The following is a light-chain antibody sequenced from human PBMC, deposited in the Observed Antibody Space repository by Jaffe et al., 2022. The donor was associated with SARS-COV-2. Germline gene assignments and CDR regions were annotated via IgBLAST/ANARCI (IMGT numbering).Light chain of an antibody. J-gene: IGLJ1*01. CDR3: QSYDTSLSGYV. CDR2: ANT. V-gene: IGLV1-40*01. Sequence: QSVLTQPPSVSGAPGQRVTISCTGSSSNIGAGFDVHWYQHLPGTAPKLLISANTNRPSGVPDRFSASKSGTSASLAITGLQAEDEADYYCQSYDTSLSGYVFGGGTKVTVL. CDR1: SSNIGAGFD.